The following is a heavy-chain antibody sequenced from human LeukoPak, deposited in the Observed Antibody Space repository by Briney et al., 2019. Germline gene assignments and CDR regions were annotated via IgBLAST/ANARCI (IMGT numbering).Heavy chain of an antibody. D-gene: IGHD2-2*01. CDR1: GYTFTSYA. Sequence: ASVKVSCTASGYTFTSYAMHWVRQAPGQRLEWMGWINAGNGNTKYSQKFQGRVTITRDTSASTAYMELSSLRSEDTAVYYCARDVPPLGYCSSTSCYGGWFDPWGQGTLVTVSS. CDR2: INAGNGNT. V-gene: IGHV1-3*01. J-gene: IGHJ5*02. CDR3: ARDVPPLGYCSSTSCYGGWFDP.